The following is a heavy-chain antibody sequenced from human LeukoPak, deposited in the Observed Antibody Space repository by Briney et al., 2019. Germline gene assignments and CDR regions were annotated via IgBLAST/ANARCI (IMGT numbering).Heavy chain of an antibody. V-gene: IGHV1-69*05. Sequence: SVKVSCKASGGTFSSYAISWVRRAPGQGLEWMGRIIPIFGTANYAQKFQGRVTITTDESTSTAYMELSSLRSEDTAVYYCARAGNYYGSGSYRYWGQGTLVTVSS. CDR2: IIPIFGTA. CDR3: ARAGNYYGSGSYRY. D-gene: IGHD3-10*01. J-gene: IGHJ4*02. CDR1: GGTFSSYA.